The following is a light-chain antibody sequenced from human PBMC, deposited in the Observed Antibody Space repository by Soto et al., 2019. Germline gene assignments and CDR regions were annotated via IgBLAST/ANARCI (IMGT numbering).Light chain of an antibody. V-gene: IGKV1-5*01. CDR3: QQYTSDSRT. J-gene: IGKJ1*01. CDR1: QSISSW. Sequence: DIQMTQSPSTLSASVGDRVTITCRASQSISSWLAWYQQKPGKAPKLLIYDASSLESGVPSRFSGSGSGTEFTLNISSLQPDDLATYYCQQYTSDSRTFGQGTKVEIK. CDR2: DAS.